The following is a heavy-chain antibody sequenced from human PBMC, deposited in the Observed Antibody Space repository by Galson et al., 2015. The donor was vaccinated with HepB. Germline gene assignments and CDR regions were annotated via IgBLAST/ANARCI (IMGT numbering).Heavy chain of an antibody. CDR2: FYYTGNT. CDR1: GGSISSSSYY. J-gene: IGHJ4*02. CDR3: ARHESESKTYAADN. Sequence: LSLTCTVSGGSISSSSYYWGWLRQPPGKGLEWIGSFYYTGNTHYNPSLKSRVTISGDTSKNQFSLKLNSVTAADAAVYYCARHESESKTYAADNWGQGTLVTVSS. D-gene: IGHD2-2*01. V-gene: IGHV4-39*01.